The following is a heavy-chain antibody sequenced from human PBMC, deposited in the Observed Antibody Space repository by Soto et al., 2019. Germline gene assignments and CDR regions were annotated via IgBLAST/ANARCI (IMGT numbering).Heavy chain of an antibody. Sequence: PSETLSLTCTVSGGSISSYYWSWIRQPPGKGLEWIGYIYYSGSTNYSPSLKSRVTISVDTSKNQFSLKLSSVTAADTAVYYCARHPDYDLRTFDYWGQGTLVTV. CDR1: GGSISSYY. CDR2: IYYSGST. CDR3: ARHPDYDLRTFDY. D-gene: IGHD3-16*01. V-gene: IGHV4-59*08. J-gene: IGHJ4*02.